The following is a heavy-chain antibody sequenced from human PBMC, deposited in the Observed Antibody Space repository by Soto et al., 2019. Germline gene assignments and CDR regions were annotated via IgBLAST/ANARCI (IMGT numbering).Heavy chain of an antibody. V-gene: IGHV1-69*01. CDR3: ARDRRRECWSGYSDAFDI. CDR1: GGTFSSSA. D-gene: IGHD3-3*01. J-gene: IGHJ3*02. Sequence: QVQLVQSGAEVKMPGSSVKVSCKASGGTFSSSAISWVRQAPGQGLEWMGGIIPIFDTVNFAQKFQDRVTITADDSTSTAYMELSSLRSEDTAVYYCARDRRRECWSGYSDAFDIWGQGSMVTVSS. CDR2: IIPIFDTV.